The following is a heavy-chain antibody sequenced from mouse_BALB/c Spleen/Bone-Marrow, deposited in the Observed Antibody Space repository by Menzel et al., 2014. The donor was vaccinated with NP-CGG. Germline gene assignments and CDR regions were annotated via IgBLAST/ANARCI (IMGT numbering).Heavy chain of an antibody. CDR1: GYTFTSYV. V-gene: IGHV1-14*01. J-gene: IGHJ1*01. CDR3: ARSLYGFDWYFDV. Sequence: EVKLMESGPELVKPGASVKMSCKASGYTFTSYVMHWVKQKPGQGLEWIGNINPYNDGTKYDEKFKGKATLTSDKFSSTAYMGVGRLTSEGSAVYYCARSLYGFDWYFDVWGAGTTVAVSS. D-gene: IGHD2-2*01. CDR2: INPYNDGT.